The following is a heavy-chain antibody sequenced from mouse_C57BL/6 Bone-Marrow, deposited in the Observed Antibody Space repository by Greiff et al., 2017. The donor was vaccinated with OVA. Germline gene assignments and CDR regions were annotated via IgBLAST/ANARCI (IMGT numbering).Heavy chain of an antibody. J-gene: IGHJ1*03. CDR1: GFSLSTSGMG. V-gene: IGHV8-12*01. Sequence: QVQLKESGPGILQSSQTLSLTCSFSGFSLSTSGMGVSWISQPSGKGLEWLAHLYWDDDKRYNPSLKSRPTISKDTSRNQLVLMITSVDTADTATYYGARRGYDSYWYFDVGGTGTTVTVSA. CDR3: ARRGYDSYWYFDV. D-gene: IGHD2-4*01. CDR2: LYWDDDK.